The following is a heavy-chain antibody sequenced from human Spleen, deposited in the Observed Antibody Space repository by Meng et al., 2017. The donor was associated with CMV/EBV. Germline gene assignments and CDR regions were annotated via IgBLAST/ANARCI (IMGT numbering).Heavy chain of an antibody. V-gene: IGHV3-23*03. CDR2: IYSGGSST. CDR3: ARYGYAFDY. J-gene: IGHJ4*02. D-gene: IGHD5-18*01. Sequence: GESLKISCAASGFTFSIYAMSWVRQAPGKGLEWVSLIYSGGSSTYYADSAKGRFTISRDNSKNSLYLQMNSLRAEDTAVYYCARYGYAFDYWGQGTLVTVSS. CDR1: GFTFSIYA.